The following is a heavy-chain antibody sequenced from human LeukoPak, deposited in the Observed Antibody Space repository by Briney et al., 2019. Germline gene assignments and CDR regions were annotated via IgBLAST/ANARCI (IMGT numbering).Heavy chain of an antibody. CDR3: ARVASSSYFNYYYYMDV. CDR2: ISAYNGNT. J-gene: IGHJ6*03. V-gene: IGHV1-18*01. Sequence: ASVKVSCKASGYTFTSYGINWVRQAPGQGLEWMGWISAYNGNTNYAQKLQGRVTMTTDTSTSTAYMELRSLRSDDTAVYYCARVASSSYFNYYYYMDVWGKGTTVTVSS. D-gene: IGHD1-26*01. CDR1: GYTFTSYG.